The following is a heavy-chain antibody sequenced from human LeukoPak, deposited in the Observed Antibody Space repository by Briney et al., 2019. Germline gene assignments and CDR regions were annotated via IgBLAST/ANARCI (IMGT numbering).Heavy chain of an antibody. V-gene: IGHV4-59*01. J-gene: IGHJ3*02. CDR1: GGSISNYY. CDR3: ARDMVRGVIDI. CDR2: IYYSGSA. D-gene: IGHD3-10*01. Sequence: SETLSLTCTVSGGSISNYYWSWIRQPPGKGLEWIGYIYYSGSANYNPSLKSRVTISVDTSKNQFSLKLGSVTAADTAVYFCARDMVRGVIDIWGQGTMVTVSS.